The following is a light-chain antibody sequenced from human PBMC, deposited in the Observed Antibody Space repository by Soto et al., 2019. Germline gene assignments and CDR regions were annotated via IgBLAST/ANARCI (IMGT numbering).Light chain of an antibody. J-gene: IGKJ1*01. Sequence: DIQMTQSPSTLSASVGDRVTITCRASQGISTWLAWYQQKPGKAPKFLIYDASSLESRVPSRFSGSGSGTEFTLTISSLQLDDFATYYCQQYNSSPWTFGQGTKVDIK. V-gene: IGKV1-5*01. CDR1: QGISTW. CDR3: QQYNSSPWT. CDR2: DAS.